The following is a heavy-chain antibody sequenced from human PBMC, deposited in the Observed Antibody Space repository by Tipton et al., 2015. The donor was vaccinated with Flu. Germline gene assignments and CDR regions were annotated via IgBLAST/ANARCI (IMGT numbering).Heavy chain of an antibody. CDR1: SGSIRSTNYF. J-gene: IGHJ4*02. V-gene: IGHV4-39*07. D-gene: IGHD3-16*02. CDR3: ARGYVWGSYRSKHPDY. CDR2: IFPSGTT. Sequence: GLVKPSETLSLTCTVSSGSIRSTNYFCAWIRQPPGKRLELIGSIFPSGTTYYNPSLKSRVTISVDTSKSQFSLMLSSVTAADTAVYYCARGYVWGSYRSKHPDYWGQGTLVTVSS.